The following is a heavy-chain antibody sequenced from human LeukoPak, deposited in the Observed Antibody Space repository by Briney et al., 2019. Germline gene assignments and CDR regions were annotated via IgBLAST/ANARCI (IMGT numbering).Heavy chain of an antibody. J-gene: IGHJ6*03. CDR3: AKDLPSPTYYYYYMDV. Sequence: VQPGGSLRLSCAASGFTFSSYAMSWVRQAPGKGLEWVSAISGSGGSTYYADSVKGRFTISRDNSKNTLYLQMNSLRAEDTAVYYCAKDLPSPTYYYYYMDVWGKGTTVTISS. CDR2: ISGSGGST. V-gene: IGHV3-23*01. CDR1: GFTFSSYA.